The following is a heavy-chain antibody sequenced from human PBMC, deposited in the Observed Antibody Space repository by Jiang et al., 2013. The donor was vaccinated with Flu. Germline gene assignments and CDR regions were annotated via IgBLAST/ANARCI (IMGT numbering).Heavy chain of an antibody. CDR1: GGSISTFY. CDR2: VFYRGST. J-gene: IGHJ1*01. CDR3: AREGDYGDAYFQH. V-gene: IGHV4-59*01. D-gene: IGHD4-17*01. Sequence: GLVKPSETLSLTCTVSGGSISTFYWSWIRQPPGKGLEWIGYVFYRGSTNYNPSLKSRVTISVDTSKNQFSLKLSSVTAADTAVYYCAREGDYGDAYFQHWGQGTLVTVSS.